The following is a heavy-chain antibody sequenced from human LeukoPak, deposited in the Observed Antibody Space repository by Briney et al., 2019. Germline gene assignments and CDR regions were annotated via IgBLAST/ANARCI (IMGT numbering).Heavy chain of an antibody. CDR1: GGSFSGYY. CDR3: ARGLRDYDSSGYYFDY. D-gene: IGHD3-22*01. V-gene: IGHV4-34*01. J-gene: IGHJ4*02. Sequence: SETLSLTCAVYGGSFSGYYWSWIRQPPGKGLEWIGEINHSGSTNYNLSLKSRVTISVDTSKNQFSLKLSSVTAADTAVYYCARGLRDYDSSGYYFDYWGQGTLVTVSS. CDR2: INHSGST.